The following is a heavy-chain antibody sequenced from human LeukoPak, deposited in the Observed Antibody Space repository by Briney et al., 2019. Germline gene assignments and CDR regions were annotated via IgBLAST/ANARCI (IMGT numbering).Heavy chain of an antibody. CDR1: GGSFSGYY. CDR2: INHSGST. J-gene: IGHJ4*02. V-gene: IGHV4-34*01. D-gene: IGHD4-17*01. CDR3: ATTLGYGDYGFDY. Sequence: SETLSLTCAVYGGSFSGYYWSWIRQPPGKGLEWIGEINHSGSTNYNPSLKGRVTISVDTSKNQFSLKLSSVTAADTAVYYCATTLGYGDYGFDYWGQGTLVTVSS.